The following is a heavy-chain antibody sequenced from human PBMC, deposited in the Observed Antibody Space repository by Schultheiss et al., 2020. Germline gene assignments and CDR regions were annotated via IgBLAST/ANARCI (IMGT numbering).Heavy chain of an antibody. V-gene: IGHV3-74*01. D-gene: IGHD1-1*01. J-gene: IGHJ6*03. CDR2: INSDGSRK. CDR1: GFTFSTYW. Sequence: GGSLRLSCVASGFTFSTYWMHWVHQVPGKGLVWVAHINSDGSRKIYADSVKGRFTISRDNAKNTLYLQINSLRAEDTAVYYCARNSLEPTYYMDVWGKGNTVTGSS. CDR3: ARNSLEPTYYMDV.